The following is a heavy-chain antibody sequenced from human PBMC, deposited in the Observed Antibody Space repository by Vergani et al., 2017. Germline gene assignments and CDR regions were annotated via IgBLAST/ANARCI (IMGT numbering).Heavy chain of an antibody. Sequence: QVQVVQSGAEVKKSGASVKVSCKTSGYTFSNNYMHWVRQAPGQGLEWMGIINPSGGHTNYAQKFKGRVTMTRDTSTSTVYMELSSLRSEDTAIYYCARGDYGILTGYREWVQGTLVTVSA. CDR1: GYTFSNNY. J-gene: IGHJ4*02. V-gene: IGHV1-46*03. CDR2: INPSGGHT. D-gene: IGHD3-9*01. CDR3: ARGDYGILTGYRE.